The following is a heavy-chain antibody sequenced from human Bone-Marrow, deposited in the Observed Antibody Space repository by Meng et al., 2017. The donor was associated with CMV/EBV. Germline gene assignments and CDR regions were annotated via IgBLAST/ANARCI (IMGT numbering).Heavy chain of an antibody. D-gene: IGHD5-18*01. CDR2: INHSGST. CDR1: GGSFSGYY. V-gene: IGHV4-34*01. Sequence: SETLSLTCAVYGGSFSGYYWSWIRQPPGKGLEWIGEINHSGSTNYNPSLKSRVTISVDTSKNQFSLKLSSVTAADTAVYYCASTRGRPRGYSYGHPGGMDVWGQGTTVTVSS. J-gene: IGHJ6*02. CDR3: ASTRGRPRGYSYGHPGGMDV.